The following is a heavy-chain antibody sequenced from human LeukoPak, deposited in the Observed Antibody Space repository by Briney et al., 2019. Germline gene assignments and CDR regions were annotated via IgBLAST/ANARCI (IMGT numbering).Heavy chain of an antibody. V-gene: IGHV1-18*01. D-gene: IGHD3-16*02. CDR2: ISAYNGNT. CDR3: ARGEVYYDYVWGSYRYHYFDY. Sequence: ASVKVSCKASGYTFTSYGISWVRQAPGQGLEWMGWISAYNGNTNYAQKLQGRVTMATDTSTSTAYMELRSLRSEDTAVYYCARGEVYYDYVWGSYRYHYFDYWGQGTLVTVSS. J-gene: IGHJ4*02. CDR1: GYTFTSYG.